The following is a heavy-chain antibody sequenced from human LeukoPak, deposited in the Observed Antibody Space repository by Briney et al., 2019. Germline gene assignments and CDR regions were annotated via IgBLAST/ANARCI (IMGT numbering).Heavy chain of an antibody. D-gene: IGHD2-21*01. V-gene: IGHV3-7*01. CDR3: TRDFAVGSYRFDY. Sequence: GGSLRLSCAASGLTFSSHWMHWVRQAPGKGLEWVANIKQDGSEKYYVDSVKGRFTISRDNAKNSLYLQMNSLRAEDTAVYYCTRDFAVGSYRFDYWGQGTLVTVSS. CDR2: IKQDGSEK. J-gene: IGHJ4*02. CDR1: GLTFSSHW.